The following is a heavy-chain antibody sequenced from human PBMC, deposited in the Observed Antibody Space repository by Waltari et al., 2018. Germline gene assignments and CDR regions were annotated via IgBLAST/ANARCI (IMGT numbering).Heavy chain of an antibody. CDR1: GFTFTTYA. J-gene: IGHJ4*02. CDR2: FNGRDGAS. CDR3: AKLRNYGTTWAGAFDC. V-gene: IGHV3-23*01. D-gene: IGHD3-10*01. Sequence: EEQLLQAGGGLVQPGGSLRLSCAASGFTFTTYAMRWVRQAPGKGLGGVSAFNGRDGASYYADSVKGRFTISSDNSRNTLYLQMNSLRAEDTAVYYCAKLRNYGTTWAGAFDCWGQGTLVTVSS.